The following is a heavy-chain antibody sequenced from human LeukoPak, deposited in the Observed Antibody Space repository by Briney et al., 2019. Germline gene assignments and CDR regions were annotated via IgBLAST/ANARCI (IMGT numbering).Heavy chain of an antibody. J-gene: IGHJ6*03. V-gene: IGHV3-66*02. CDR1: GFTVITNY. CDR3: AKCSTGAGSFYYHYYMDV. Sequence: GGSLRLSCEASGFTVITNYMSWVRQAPGKGLEWVSVIYSGGTTYYADSVKGRFTISRDTSKNTVYLKMNSLRAEDAAVYYCAKCSTGAGSFYYHYYMDVWGKGTTVTVSS. D-gene: IGHD2-8*01. CDR2: IYSGGTT.